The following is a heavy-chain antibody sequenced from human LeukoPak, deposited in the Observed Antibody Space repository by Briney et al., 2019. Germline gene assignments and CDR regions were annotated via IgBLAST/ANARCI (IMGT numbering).Heavy chain of an antibody. CDR2: IYPGDSDT. J-gene: IGHJ3*02. Sequence: GESLKISCKGPGYSFTSYWIGWVRQMPGKGLEWMGIIYPGDSDTRYSPSFQGQVTISADKSISTAYLQWSSLKASDTAMYYCARLSYYYDSSGYYYPPGDAFDIWGQGTMVTVSS. CDR1: GYSFTSYW. CDR3: ARLSYYYDSSGYYYPPGDAFDI. V-gene: IGHV5-51*01. D-gene: IGHD3-22*01.